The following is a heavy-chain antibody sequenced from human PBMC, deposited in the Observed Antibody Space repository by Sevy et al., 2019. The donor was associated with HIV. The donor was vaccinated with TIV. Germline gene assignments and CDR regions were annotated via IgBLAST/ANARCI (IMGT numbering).Heavy chain of an antibody. CDR3: TRPTLYYDVRGGMDV. J-gene: IGHJ6*02. Sequence: GGSLRLSCTASGFSFGDYAISWFRQAPGKGLEWVGLIRSKDYGGTTEYAAYVKGRFNISRDDSKSNAYLQMNSLKTEDTAVYYYTRPTLYYDVRGGMDVWGQGTTVTVSS. CDR1: GFSFGDYA. V-gene: IGHV3-49*03. D-gene: IGHD3-10*02. CDR2: IRSKDYGGTT.